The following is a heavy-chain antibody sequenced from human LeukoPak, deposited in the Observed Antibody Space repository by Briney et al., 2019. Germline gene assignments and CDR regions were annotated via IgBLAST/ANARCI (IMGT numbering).Heavy chain of an antibody. CDR2: ISSSGSTI. J-gene: IGHJ4*02. D-gene: IGHD6-19*01. V-gene: IGHV3-11*01. Sequence: GGSLRLSCAASGFTFSDYYMSWIRPAPGKGLEWVSYISSSGSTIYYADSVKGRFTISRDNAKNSLYLQMNSPRGEDTAVYYCARARPILRYSSGWYDFDYWGQGTLVTVSS. CDR1: GFTFSDYY. CDR3: ARARPILRYSSGWYDFDY.